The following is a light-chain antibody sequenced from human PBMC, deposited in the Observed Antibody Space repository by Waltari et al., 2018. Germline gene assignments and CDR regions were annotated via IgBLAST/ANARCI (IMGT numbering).Light chain of an antibody. Sequence: DIQVTQSPPSLSASVGDRVTISCRTSQSISTHLNWYQPKPGNAPKFLTYAASNLQSAVPSRFSGSGSGTDFTLTINSLQPEDFATYDCQPGVSAPLTFGQGTKVEFK. CDR1: QSISTH. V-gene: IGKV1-39*01. CDR2: AAS. CDR3: QPGVSAPLT. J-gene: IGKJ1*01.